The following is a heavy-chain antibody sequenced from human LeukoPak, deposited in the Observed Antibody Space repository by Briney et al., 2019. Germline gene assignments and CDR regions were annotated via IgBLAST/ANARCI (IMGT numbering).Heavy chain of an antibody. D-gene: IGHD3-10*01. V-gene: IGHV3-48*01. J-gene: IGHJ6*03. CDR3: ARVLSGRGSLYSYYYYMDV. Sequence: GGSLRLSCAASGFTFSSYSMSWVRQAPGKGLEWVSYISSSSSTIYYADSVKGRFTISRDNAKNSLYLQMNSLRAEDTAVYYCARVLSGRGSLYSYYYYMDVWGNGTTVTISS. CDR2: ISSSSSTI. CDR1: GFTFSSYS.